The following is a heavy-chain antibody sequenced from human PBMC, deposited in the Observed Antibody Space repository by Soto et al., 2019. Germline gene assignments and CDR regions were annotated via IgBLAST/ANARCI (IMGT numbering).Heavy chain of an antibody. CDR3: AREWGLLPYYVMNV. D-gene: IGHD7-27*01. V-gene: IGHV4-61*03. CDR1: GDSVTSGSYY. CDR2: ISYTGRT. J-gene: IGHJ6*02. Sequence: SETLSLTCIVSGDSVTSGSYYWTRLRQPPGKGLEWIGYISYTGRTKYNPSLQSRVTISVDTSKNDFSLNLSSVTAADTAVYFCAREWGLLPYYVMNVWGHGTAVTVSS.